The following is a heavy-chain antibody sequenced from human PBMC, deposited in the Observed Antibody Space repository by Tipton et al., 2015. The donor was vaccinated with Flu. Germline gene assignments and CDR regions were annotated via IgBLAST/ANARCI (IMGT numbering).Heavy chain of an antibody. CDR2: VHHAGST. D-gene: IGHD4-11*01. V-gene: IGHV4-38-2*01. CDR1: GDYIRSDNF. Sequence: TLSLTCSVSGDYIRSDNFWGWIRQPPGKGLEWIGNVHHAGSTYYNPSLKSRVTMSVDASKNHFSLKLNSVTAEDTAVYFCVRRDYRYDVSDPKNLLDPWGPGTLVTVSS. CDR3: VRRDYRYDVSDPKNLLDP. J-gene: IGHJ5*02.